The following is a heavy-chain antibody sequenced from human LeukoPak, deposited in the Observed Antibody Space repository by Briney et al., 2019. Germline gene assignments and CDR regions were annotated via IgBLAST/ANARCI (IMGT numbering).Heavy chain of an antibody. J-gene: IGHJ2*01. Sequence: GGYLRLSCAASGFTFSSHAMSWVRQAPGKGLEWVSAISGSGGSTYYADSVKGRFTISRDNSKNTLYLQMNSLRAEDTAVYYCAKPLEYSSRDWYFDLWGRGTLVTVSS. CDR3: AKPLEYSSRDWYFDL. V-gene: IGHV3-23*01. CDR2: ISGSGGST. CDR1: GFTFSSHA. D-gene: IGHD6-6*01.